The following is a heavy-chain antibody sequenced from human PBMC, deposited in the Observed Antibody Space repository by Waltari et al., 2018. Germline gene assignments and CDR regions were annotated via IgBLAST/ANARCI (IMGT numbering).Heavy chain of an antibody. CDR1: RFTFSDYA. CDR2: ISGSGVST. CDR3: AKDQAGYSGSYLLDY. Sequence: EVQLLESGGGLVQPGGSLRLSCAASRFTFSDYAMSWVRQAPGKGLEGVSAISGSGVSTYYADSVKGRFTISRDNSKNTLYLQMDSLRAEDTAVYYCAKDQAGYSGSYLLDYWGQGTLVTVSS. V-gene: IGHV3-23*01. J-gene: IGHJ4*02. D-gene: IGHD1-26*01.